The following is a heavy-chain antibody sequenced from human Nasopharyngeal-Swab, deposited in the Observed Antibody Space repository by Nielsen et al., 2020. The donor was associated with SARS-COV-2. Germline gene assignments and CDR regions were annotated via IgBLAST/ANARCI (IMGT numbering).Heavy chain of an antibody. CDR2: ISGGGSIT. Sequence: GESLKISCAASGFTFSSYAMSWVRQAPGKGLEWVSTISGGGSITYYADSVKGRFTISRDNSKNTLYLQMNSLRAEDTAVYYCAKDAASSSSHYYGMDVWGQGTTVTVSS. D-gene: IGHD6-6*01. J-gene: IGHJ6*02. CDR3: AKDAASSSSHYYGMDV. CDR1: GFTFSSYA. V-gene: IGHV3-23*01.